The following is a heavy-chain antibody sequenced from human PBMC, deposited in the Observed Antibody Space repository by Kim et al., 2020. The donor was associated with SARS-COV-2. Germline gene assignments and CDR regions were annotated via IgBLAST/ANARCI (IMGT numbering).Heavy chain of an antibody. CDR2: IGTSGDM. V-gene: IGHV3-13*01. Sequence: GGSLRLSCAASGITFSNYDMHWVRQAPGKGLEWVSGIGTSGDMYYLGSVKGRFTISRENAKDSLYLHMNSLRAGDTAVYFCTRHMRGVGMDVWGQGTTVTGSS. D-gene: IGHD3-10*01. CDR3: TRHMRGVGMDV. CDR1: GITFSNYD. J-gene: IGHJ6*02.